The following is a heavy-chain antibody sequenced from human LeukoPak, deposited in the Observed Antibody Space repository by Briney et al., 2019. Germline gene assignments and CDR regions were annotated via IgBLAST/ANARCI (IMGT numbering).Heavy chain of an antibody. V-gene: IGHV3-33*08. J-gene: IGHJ4*02. D-gene: IGHD3-9*01. CDR3: ARSTSSEYDIYHFDY. CDR2: IWYDGNNK. Sequence: PGGSLRLSCAASGFTFSHAWMSWVRQAPGKGLEWVAVIWYDGNNKYYADSVKGRFTISRDNSKNTLYLQMNSLRAEDTAVYYCARSTSSEYDIYHFDYWGQGTLVTVSS. CDR1: GFTFSHAW.